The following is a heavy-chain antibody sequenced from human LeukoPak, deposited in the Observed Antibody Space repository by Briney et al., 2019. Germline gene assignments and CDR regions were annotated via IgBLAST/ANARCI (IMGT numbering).Heavy chain of an antibody. CDR2: IFYSGST. CDR1: GRSISSSSYY. V-gene: IGHV4-39*01. D-gene: IGHD7-27*01. Sequence: PSETLSLTCTVCGRSISSSSYYWGWIRQPPGKGLEWIGSIFYSGSTYYNPSLKSRVTIRVDTSKNQFSLKLSSVTAADTALFYCARRGILGSFDYWGQGGLVTVSS. J-gene: IGHJ4*02. CDR3: ARRGILGSFDY.